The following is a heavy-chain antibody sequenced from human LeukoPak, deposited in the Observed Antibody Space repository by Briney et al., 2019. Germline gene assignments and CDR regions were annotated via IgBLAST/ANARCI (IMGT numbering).Heavy chain of an antibody. Sequence: PSETLSLTCTVSGASISSYYWSWIRQPPGKGLEWIWSIYYSGTSNYNPSLKSRRTISIDTSKNQFSLDLTSVTAADTAVFYCAKGRASQEYWGQGILVTVSS. CDR2: IYYSGTS. J-gene: IGHJ4*02. V-gene: IGHV4-59*01. CDR3: AKGRASQEY. D-gene: IGHD3-16*01. CDR1: GASISSYY.